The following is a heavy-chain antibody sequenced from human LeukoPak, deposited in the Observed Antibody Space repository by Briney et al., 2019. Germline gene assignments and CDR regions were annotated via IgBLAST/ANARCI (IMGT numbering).Heavy chain of an antibody. J-gene: IGHJ5*02. D-gene: IGHD1-26*01. V-gene: IGHV4-59*08. Sequence: SETLSLTCPVSGGSIGLHYRSWIRQPPGRGLEWIAFISYSGRTNYNPSLKSRASISLDTSKNLCSLRLSSVTAADTAVYYCARHAIYSGGYSFWFDPWGLGTLVTVSS. CDR3: ARHAIYSGGYSFWFDP. CDR2: ISYSGRT. CDR1: GGSIGLHY.